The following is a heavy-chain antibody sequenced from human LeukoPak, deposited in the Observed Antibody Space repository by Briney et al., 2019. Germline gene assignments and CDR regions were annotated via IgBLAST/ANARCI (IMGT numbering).Heavy chain of an antibody. Sequence: SETLSLTCAVYGGSFSGYYWSWIRQPPGKGLEWIGEINHSGSTNYNPSLKSRVTISVDTSKNQFSLKLSSVTAADTAVYYCARGGGDCSSTSCYAFDIWGQGTVVTVSS. J-gene: IGHJ3*02. CDR3: ARGGGDCSSTSCYAFDI. V-gene: IGHV4-34*01. CDR1: GGSFSGYY. CDR2: INHSGST. D-gene: IGHD2-2*01.